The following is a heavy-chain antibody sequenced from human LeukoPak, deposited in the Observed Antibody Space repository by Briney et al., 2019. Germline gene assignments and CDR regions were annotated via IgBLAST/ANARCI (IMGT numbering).Heavy chain of an antibody. CDR1: GFTFSSYA. J-gene: IGHJ5*02. CDR3: ARGGDIVVVPAAIGRFDP. V-gene: IGHV3-30-3*01. D-gene: IGHD2-2*01. CDR2: ISYDGSNK. Sequence: GRSLRLSCAASGFTFSSYAMHWVRQAPGKGLEWVAVISYDGSNKYYADSVKGRFTISRDNSKNTLYLQMNSLRAEDTAVYYCARGGDIVVVPAAIGRFDPWGQGTLVTVSS.